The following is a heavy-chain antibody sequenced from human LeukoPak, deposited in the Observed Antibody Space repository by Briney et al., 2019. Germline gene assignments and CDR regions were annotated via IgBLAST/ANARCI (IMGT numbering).Heavy chain of an antibody. V-gene: IGHV3-23*01. J-gene: IGHJ4*02. Sequence: PGGSLRLSCAASGFTFITYAMSWVRQAPGKGLEWVSAISGSGSSTYYADSVKGRFTISRDNSKNTLYLQMNSLRAEDTALYYCARDLYQWYFDYWGRGTLVTVSS. CDR2: ISGSGSST. D-gene: IGHD6-19*01. CDR1: GFTFITYA. CDR3: ARDLYQWYFDY.